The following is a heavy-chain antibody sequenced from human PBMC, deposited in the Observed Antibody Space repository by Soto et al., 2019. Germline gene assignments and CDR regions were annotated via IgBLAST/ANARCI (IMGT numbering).Heavy chain of an antibody. CDR2: ISSDGSKQ. Sequence: QVQLVESGGGVVQPGGSLRLSCAASGFSFSSYGMHWVRQAPGKGLEWVAVISSDGSKQYYTDSVKGRFTISRDNSKNTLYLQMNSLRAEDTATYYCAKDGAGGAGQLWLVRFPDYWGQGTQVTVSS. V-gene: IGHV3-30*18. CDR3: AKDGAGGAGQLWLVRFPDY. J-gene: IGHJ4*02. CDR1: GFSFSSYG. D-gene: IGHD6-19*01.